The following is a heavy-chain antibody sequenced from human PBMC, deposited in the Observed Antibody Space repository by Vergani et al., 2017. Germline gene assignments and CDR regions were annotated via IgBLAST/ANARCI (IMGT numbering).Heavy chain of an antibody. V-gene: IGHV1-18*01. CDR2: ISSYHGHT. Sequence: QVQLVQSGAGVKKPGASVKISCKASGYSFTSYGISWLRQAPGQGPEWLGCISSYHGHTMYSQNFQDRVTMSTDTSASKVYLEVRSLRPDDTAVYYCGRHIPSSGTPYSGMDVWCQGPTVIVSS. CDR3: GRHIPSSGTPYSGMDV. J-gene: IGHJ6*02. D-gene: IGHD1-26*01. CDR1: GYSFTSYG.